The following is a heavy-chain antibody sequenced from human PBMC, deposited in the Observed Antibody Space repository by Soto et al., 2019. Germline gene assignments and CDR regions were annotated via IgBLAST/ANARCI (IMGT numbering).Heavy chain of an antibody. V-gene: IGHV4-39*01. J-gene: IGHJ5*02. CDR2: IYYSGST. CDR1: GGSISSSSYY. Sequence: QLQLQESGPGLVKPSETLSLTCTVSGGSISSSSYYWGWIRQPPGKGLEWIGSIYYSGSTYYNPSLKSRVTISVDTSKNQFSLKLSSVTAADTAVYYCARYGNGDYVADWFDPWGQGTLVTVSS. CDR3: ARYGNGDYVADWFDP. D-gene: IGHD4-17*01.